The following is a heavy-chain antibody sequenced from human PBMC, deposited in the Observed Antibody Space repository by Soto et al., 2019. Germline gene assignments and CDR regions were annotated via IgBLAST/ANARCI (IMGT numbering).Heavy chain of an antibody. J-gene: IGHJ3*02. CDR2: IISTGGTT. D-gene: IGHD4-17*01. CDR3: AHPRGYGVFYAVDI. CDR1: GFLFSTYA. V-gene: IGHV3-23*01. Sequence: EVQLLESGGGLAHPGGSLTLSCAASGFLFSTYAMNWVRQAPGKGLEWVSAIISTGGTTYYAESVRGRFIISRDNSISTLYRQMSCMRTEDTALYYCAHPRGYGVFYAVDIWGQGTIVTFSS.